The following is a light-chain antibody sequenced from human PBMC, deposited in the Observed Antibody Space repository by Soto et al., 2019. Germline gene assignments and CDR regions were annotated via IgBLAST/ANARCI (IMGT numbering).Light chain of an antibody. CDR3: QAWDRYVV. CDR2: EST. V-gene: IGLV3-1*01. CDR1: SVGDKF. J-gene: IGLJ2*01. Sequence: SYELTQPPSLSVSPGQTARITCSGDSVGDKFVSWYQQKPGQSPVPVIYESTKRPSGIPERFSGSNSGNTATLTISGTQAMDEADYYCQAWDRYVVFGGGTKLTVL.